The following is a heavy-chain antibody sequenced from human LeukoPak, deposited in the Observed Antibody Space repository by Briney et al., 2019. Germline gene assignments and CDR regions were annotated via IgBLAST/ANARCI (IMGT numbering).Heavy chain of an antibody. D-gene: IGHD5-18*01. V-gene: IGHV3-23*01. CDR2: ISGSGGST. CDR3: AKSQLQLWLDY. J-gene: IGHJ4*02. Sequence: GGSLRLSCAASGFTFSSYAMSWVRQAPGKGLEWVSAISGSGGSTYYADSVKGRFTISRDDSKKTLYLQMNSLRAEDTAVYYCAKSQLQLWLDYWGQGTLVTVSS. CDR1: GFTFSSYA.